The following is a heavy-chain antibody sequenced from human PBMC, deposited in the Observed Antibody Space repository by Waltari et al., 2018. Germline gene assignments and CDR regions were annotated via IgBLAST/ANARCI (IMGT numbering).Heavy chain of an antibody. J-gene: IGHJ4*02. CDR3: AGGYCSGGSCYSLGFDY. CDR2: ISYDGSNK. Sequence: QVQLVESGGGVVQPGRSLRLSCAASGFTFSSYAMHWVSQAPGKGLEWVAVISYDGSNKYYADSVKGRFTISRDNSKNTLYLQMNSLRAEDTAVYYCAGGYCSGGSCYSLGFDYWGQGTLVTVSS. CDR1: GFTFSSYA. D-gene: IGHD2-15*01. V-gene: IGHV3-30-3*01.